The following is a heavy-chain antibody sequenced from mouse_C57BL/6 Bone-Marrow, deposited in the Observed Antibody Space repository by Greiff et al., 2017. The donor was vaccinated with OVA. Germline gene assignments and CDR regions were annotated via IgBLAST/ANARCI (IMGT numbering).Heavy chain of an antibody. J-gene: IGHJ3*01. CDR2: IDPENGDT. CDR1: GFNIKDDY. D-gene: IGHD2-3*01. CDR3: TTPDLSLFAY. Sequence: VQLKQSGAELVRPGASVKLSCTASGFNIKDDYMHWVKQRPEQGLEWIGWIDPENGDTKYASKFQGKATITADTSSNTAYLQLSSLTSEDTAVYYCTTPDLSLFAYWGQGTLVTVSA. V-gene: IGHV14-4*01.